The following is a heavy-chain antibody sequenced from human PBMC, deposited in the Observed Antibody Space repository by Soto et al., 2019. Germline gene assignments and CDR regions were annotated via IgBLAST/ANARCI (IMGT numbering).Heavy chain of an antibody. V-gene: IGHV1-2*04. Sequence: ASVKVSCKASGYTFTGYYMHCVRQAPGQGLEWKGWINPNSGGTNYAQKFQGWVTMTRDTSLSTAYMELSRLRSDDTAVYYCARGGRDGSSSADYYYYGMDVWGQGTTVTVSS. CDR1: GYTFTGYY. CDR3: ARGGRDGSSSADYYYYGMDV. D-gene: IGHD6-6*01. J-gene: IGHJ6*02. CDR2: INPNSGGT.